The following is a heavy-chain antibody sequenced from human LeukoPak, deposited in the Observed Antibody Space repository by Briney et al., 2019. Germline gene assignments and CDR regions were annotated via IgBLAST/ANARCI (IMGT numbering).Heavy chain of an antibody. D-gene: IGHD3-9*01. CDR1: GYTFTSYY. J-gene: IGHJ5*02. Sequence: ASVKVSCKASGYTFTSYYMHWVRQAPGQGLEWMGIINPSGGSTSYAQKFQGRVTMTRDMSTSTVYMELSSLRSEDTAVYYCARVLTGYYIRFDPWGQGTLVTVSS. V-gene: IGHV1-46*01. CDR2: INPSGGST. CDR3: ARVLTGYYIRFDP.